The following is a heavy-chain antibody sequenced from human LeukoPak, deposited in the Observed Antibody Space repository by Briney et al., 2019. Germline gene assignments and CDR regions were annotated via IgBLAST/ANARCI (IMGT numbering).Heavy chain of an antibody. V-gene: IGHV4-34*01. CDR3: ASERSSPPRVY. Sequence: PGGSLRLSCAASGFTFSSYWMSWVRQPPGKGLEWIGEINHSGSTNYNPSLKSRVTISVDTSKNQFSLKLSSVTAADTAVYYCASERSSPPRVYWGQGTLVTVSS. D-gene: IGHD6-13*01. CDR2: INHSGST. J-gene: IGHJ4*02. CDR1: GFTFSSYW.